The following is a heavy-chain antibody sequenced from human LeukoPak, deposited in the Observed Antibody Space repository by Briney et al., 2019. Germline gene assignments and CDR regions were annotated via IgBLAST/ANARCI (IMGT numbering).Heavy chain of an antibody. V-gene: IGHV3-7*01. D-gene: IGHD3-9*01. CDR2: IKQDGSEK. CDR1: GFTFSSYD. CDR3: ARDPVKDILTGNFDY. Sequence: GGSLRLSCAASGFTFSSYDMTWVRQAPGKGLEWVANIKQDGSEKYYVDSVKGRFTISRDNAKNSLYLQMNSLRAEDTAVYYCARDPVKDILTGNFDYWGQGTLVTVSS. J-gene: IGHJ4*02.